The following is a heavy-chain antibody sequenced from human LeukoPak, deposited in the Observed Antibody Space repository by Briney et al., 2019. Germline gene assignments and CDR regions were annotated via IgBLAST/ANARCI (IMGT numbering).Heavy chain of an antibody. CDR3: ARTYCGGDCHYQDIRRGVDF. J-gene: IGHJ4*02. D-gene: IGHD2-21*02. Sequence: QPGGSLTLSCVASGFTFTSYEMNWARQAPGKGLEWVAKISTGGQTTVYADSVKGRFTISRDNAKNSLILQMNSLRAEDAATYYCARTYCGGDCHYQDIRRGVDFWGQGILVIVSS. V-gene: IGHV3-48*03. CDR1: GFTFTSYE. CDR2: ISTGGQTT.